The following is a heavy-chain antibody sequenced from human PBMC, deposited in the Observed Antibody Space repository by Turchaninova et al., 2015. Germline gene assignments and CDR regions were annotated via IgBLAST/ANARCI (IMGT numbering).Heavy chain of an antibody. V-gene: IGHV3-15*01. CDR3: TTGTVSWSFDY. CDR1: GFTFSNAW. J-gene: IGHJ4*02. Sequence: EVQLVDCGGGLFNPGGWLRVACAASGFTFSNAWMSGTRQATEKGLEWFGRIKIKKDGGTTDYAAPVKGRFTISRDDSKNTLYLQMNSLKTEDTAVYYCTTGTVSWSFDYWGQGTLVTVSS. CDR2: IKIKKDGGTT. D-gene: IGHD6-13*01.